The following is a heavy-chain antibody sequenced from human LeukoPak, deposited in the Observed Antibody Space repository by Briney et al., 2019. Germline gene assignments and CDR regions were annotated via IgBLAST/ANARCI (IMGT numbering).Heavy chain of an antibody. J-gene: IGHJ2*01. V-gene: IGHV3-74*01. CDR1: GFTFSSYW. CDR3: ARDRGSGVILPGWYFDL. D-gene: IGHD3-3*01. CDR2: INSDGSST. Sequence: GGSLRLSCAASGFTFSSYWMHWVRQAPGKGLVWVSRINSDGSSTSYADSVKGRFTISRDNAKNTLYLQMNSLRAEDTAVYYCARDRGSGVILPGWYFDLWGRGTLVTVSP.